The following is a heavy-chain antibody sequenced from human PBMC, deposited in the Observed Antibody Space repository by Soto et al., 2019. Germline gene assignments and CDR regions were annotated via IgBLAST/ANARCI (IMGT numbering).Heavy chain of an antibody. Sequence: ASVKVPCKASGGTFSSYAISWVRQAPGQGLEWMGGIIPIFGTANYAQKFQGRVTITADESTSTAYMELSSLRSEDTAVYYCAREEDGYNHYWGQGTLVTVSS. CDR3: AREEDGYNHY. CDR1: GGTFSSYA. V-gene: IGHV1-69*13. J-gene: IGHJ4*02. CDR2: IIPIFGTA. D-gene: IGHD5-12*01.